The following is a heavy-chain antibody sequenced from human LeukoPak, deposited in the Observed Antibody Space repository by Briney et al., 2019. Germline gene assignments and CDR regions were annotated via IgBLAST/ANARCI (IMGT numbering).Heavy chain of an antibody. V-gene: IGHV3-66*01. CDR3: AEGVTDFDY. J-gene: IGHJ4*02. CDR2: IYSGGST. D-gene: IGHD5-18*01. Sequence: AGGSLRFSCAASGFTVSDNYMSWVRQAPGKGLEWVSVIYSGGSTYYADSAKGRFTISRDTSKNTLFLQMDSLRAEDTAVYYCAEGVTDFDYWGQGTLVIVSS. CDR1: GFTVSDNY.